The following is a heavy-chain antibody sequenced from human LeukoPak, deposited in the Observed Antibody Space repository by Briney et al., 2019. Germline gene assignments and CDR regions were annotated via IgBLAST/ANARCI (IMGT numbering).Heavy chain of an antibody. J-gene: IGHJ4*02. V-gene: IGHV4-61*02. CDR2: IYTSGST. Sequence: SETLSLTCTVSGGSISTSSYYWSWIRQPAGKRLEWIGRIYTSGSTNYNPSLKSRVTISVDTSKNQFSLKLSSVTAADTAVYYCARMMGIKYYYDSSGYYPDYWGQGTLVTVSS. CDR1: GGSISTSSYY. CDR3: ARMMGIKYYYDSSGYYPDY. D-gene: IGHD3-22*01.